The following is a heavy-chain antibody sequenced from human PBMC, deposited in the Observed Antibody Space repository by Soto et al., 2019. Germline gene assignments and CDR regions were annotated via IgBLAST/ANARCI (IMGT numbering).Heavy chain of an antibody. CDR2: ISASGDNA. CDR1: GFIFSSYA. Sequence: VGSLRLSCTASGFIFSSYAMSWVRQAPGKGLEWVSAISASGDNAYYADSVKGRFTISRDRSKSLYLQMKSLRAEDTAIYYCAKFFVAGTRGYFDSWGQGTLVTVSS. J-gene: IGHJ4*02. V-gene: IGHV3-23*01. CDR3: AKFFVAGTRGYFDS. D-gene: IGHD6-19*01.